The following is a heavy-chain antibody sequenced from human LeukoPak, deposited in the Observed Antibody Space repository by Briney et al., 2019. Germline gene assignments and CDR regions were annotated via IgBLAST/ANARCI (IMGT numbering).Heavy chain of an antibody. CDR2: ISYDGSNK. J-gene: IGHJ4*02. CDR1: GFTFSSYA. CDR3: ARKDYYDFWSGYHDYFDY. V-gene: IGHV3-30-3*01. Sequence: GGSLRLSCAASGFTFSSYAMPWVRQAPGEGLEWVAVISYDGSNKYYADSVKGRFTISRDNSKNTLYLQMNSLRAEDTAVYYCARKDYYDFWSGYHDYFDYWGQGTLVTVSS. D-gene: IGHD3-3*01.